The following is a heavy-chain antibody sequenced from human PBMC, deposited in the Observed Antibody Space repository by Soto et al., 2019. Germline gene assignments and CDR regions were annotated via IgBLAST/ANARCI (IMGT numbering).Heavy chain of an antibody. CDR2: FNPTGDTA. Sequence: SVKVSCKASGYTFTSYYIHWVRQAPGQGLEWMGIFNPTGDTASYAQKLQGRVTMTRDTSTGTAYMELGSLRSEDTAVYYCARGGRIVDTGIGYYYYHAMDVWGQGATVTVSS. CDR3: ARGGRIVDTGIGYYYYHAMDV. J-gene: IGHJ6*02. D-gene: IGHD5-18*01. V-gene: IGHV1-46*01. CDR1: GYTFTSYY.